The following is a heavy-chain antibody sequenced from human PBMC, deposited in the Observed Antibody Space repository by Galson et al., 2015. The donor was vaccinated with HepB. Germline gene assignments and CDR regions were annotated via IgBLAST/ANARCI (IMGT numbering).Heavy chain of an antibody. CDR3: ATDGDSVRQLVRKGFDP. V-gene: IGHV1-69-2*01. CDR1: GYTFTDYY. CDR2: VDPEDGET. Sequence: VKVSCKVSGYTFTDYYMHWVQQAPGKGLEWMGLVDPEDGETIYAEKFQGRVTITADTSTDTAYMELSSLRSEDTAVYYCATDGDSVRQLVRKGFDPWGQGTLVTVSS. J-gene: IGHJ5*02. D-gene: IGHD6-13*01.